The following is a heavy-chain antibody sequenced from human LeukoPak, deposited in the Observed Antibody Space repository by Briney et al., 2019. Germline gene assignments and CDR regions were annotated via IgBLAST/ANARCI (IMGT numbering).Heavy chain of an antibody. CDR2: ISSTSDFI. CDR1: GFTVSSNY. CDR3: ARDLRGGYYYDSSGYSIGNFDY. V-gene: IGHV3-48*01. D-gene: IGHD3-22*01. Sequence: GGSLRLSCAASGFTVSSNYMSWVRQAPGKGLEWVSYISSTSDFIYYADSVKGRFTISRDNAKNSLYLQMNSLRAEDTAVYYCARDLRGGYYYDSSGYSIGNFDYWGQGTLVTVSS. J-gene: IGHJ4*02.